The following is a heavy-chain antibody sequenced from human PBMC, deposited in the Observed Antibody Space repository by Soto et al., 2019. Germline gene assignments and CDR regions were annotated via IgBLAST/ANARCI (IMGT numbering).Heavy chain of an antibody. Sequence: PSETLSLTCTVSGGSISSISYYWVWIRQPPGKGLEWIGSIYYSGSTYYNPSLKSRVTISVDTSKNQFSLKLSSVTAADTAVYYCARHEDPRATVIFDYCGQGTLVTVSS. V-gene: IGHV4-39*01. D-gene: IGHD4-4*01. CDR3: ARHEDPRATVIFDY. CDR1: GGSISSISYY. CDR2: IYYSGST. J-gene: IGHJ4*02.